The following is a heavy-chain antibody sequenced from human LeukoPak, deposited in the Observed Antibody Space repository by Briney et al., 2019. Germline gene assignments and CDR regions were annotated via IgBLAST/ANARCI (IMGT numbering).Heavy chain of an antibody. V-gene: IGHV4-34*01. CDR1: GGSFSGYY. CDR3: ARRRMSIVARPSTRWFDP. CDR2: INHSGST. J-gene: IGHJ5*02. Sequence: PSETLSLTCAVDGGSFSGYYWSWIRQPPGKGLEWIGEINHSGSTNYNPSLKSRVTISVDTSKNQFSLKLSSVTAADTTVYYCARRRMSIVARPSTRWFDPWGQGTLVTVSS. D-gene: IGHD6-6*01.